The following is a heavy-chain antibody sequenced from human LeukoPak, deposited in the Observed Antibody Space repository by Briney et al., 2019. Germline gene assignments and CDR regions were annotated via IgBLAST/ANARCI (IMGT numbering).Heavy chain of an antibody. CDR1: GGTFSSYA. CDR2: IIPIFGTA. CDR3: ARDPDGYNYGWFDP. D-gene: IGHD5-24*01. J-gene: IGHJ5*02. Sequence: SVTLSCKASGGTFSSYAISWVRQAPGQGLEWMGGIIPIFGTADYAQKFQGRVTITADESTSTAYMELSSLRSEDTALYYCARDPDGYNYGWFDPWGQGTLVTVSS. V-gene: IGHV1-69*13.